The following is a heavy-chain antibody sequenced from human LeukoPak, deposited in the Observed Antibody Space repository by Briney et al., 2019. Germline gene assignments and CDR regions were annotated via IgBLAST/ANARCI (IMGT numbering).Heavy chain of an antibody. Sequence: PGGSLRLSCAASGFTFSSYSMNWVRQAPGKGLEWVSSISSSSSYIYYADSVKGRFTISRDNAKNSLYLQMNSLRAEDTAVYYCASYPFYYYDRFDIWGQGTMVTVSS. CDR2: ISSSSSYI. J-gene: IGHJ3*02. D-gene: IGHD3-22*01. V-gene: IGHV3-21*01. CDR1: GFTFSSYS. CDR3: ASYPFYYYDRFDI.